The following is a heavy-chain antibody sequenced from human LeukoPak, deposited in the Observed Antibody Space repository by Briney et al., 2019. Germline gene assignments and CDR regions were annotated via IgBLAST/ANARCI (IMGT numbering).Heavy chain of an antibody. D-gene: IGHD6-13*01. CDR1: EFTFSSYA. V-gene: IGHV3-21*01. Sequence: SGGSLRLSCAASEFTFSSYAMSWVRQAPGKGLEWVSFISSSSSYIYYADSVKGRFTISRNNAKNSLYLQMNSLRAEDTAVYYCARGGSSWYYFDYWGQGTLVTVSS. CDR2: ISSSSSYI. CDR3: ARGGSSWYYFDY. J-gene: IGHJ4*02.